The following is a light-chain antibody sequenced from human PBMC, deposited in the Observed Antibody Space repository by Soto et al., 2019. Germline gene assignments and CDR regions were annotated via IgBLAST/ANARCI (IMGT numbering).Light chain of an antibody. J-gene: IGLJ2*01. CDR2: RND. Sequence: QSVLTQSPSASGTPGQRVTISCSGSSSNIGSNYVYWNQQLPGTAPKLLIYRNDERPSGVPDRFSGSKSDTSASLAISGLRSEDEADYFCAAWDDSLSAAVFGGGTKLTVL. CDR1: SSNIGSNY. V-gene: IGLV1-47*01. CDR3: AAWDDSLSAAV.